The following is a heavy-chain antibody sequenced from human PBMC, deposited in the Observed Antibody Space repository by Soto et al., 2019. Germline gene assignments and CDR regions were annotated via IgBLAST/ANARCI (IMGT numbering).Heavy chain of an antibody. J-gene: IGHJ4*02. D-gene: IGHD3-3*01. CDR1: GYGFPGYW. CDR3: ARHGSPYEFGCIDF. CDR2: IFPGDSRS. V-gene: IGHV5-51*01. Sequence: PGESLKISCQAFGYGFPGYWIGWVRQVPGKGLEWMGIIFPGDSRSRYSPSFQGQVTMSFDRSINTAYLHWTTLQASDTATYYCARHGSPYEFGCIDFRGQGTLVTVSS.